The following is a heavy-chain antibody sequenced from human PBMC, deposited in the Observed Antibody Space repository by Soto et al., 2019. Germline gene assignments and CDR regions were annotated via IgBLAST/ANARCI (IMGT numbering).Heavy chain of an antibody. D-gene: IGHD6-6*01. Sequence: QVQLVQSGAEVKKPGSSVKVSCKASGGTFSSSSISWVRQAPGQGLEWMGGIIPIFGTANYAQKFQGRVTITADESTSTAYMELSSLRSEDTAVYYCAIEYSSSPPYYPIGYWGQGTLVTVSS. CDR2: IIPIFGTA. V-gene: IGHV1-69*01. CDR3: AIEYSSSPPYYPIGY. J-gene: IGHJ4*02. CDR1: GGTFSSSS.